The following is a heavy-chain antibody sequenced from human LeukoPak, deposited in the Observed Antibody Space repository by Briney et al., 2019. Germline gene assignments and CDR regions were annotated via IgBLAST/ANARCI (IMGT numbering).Heavy chain of an antibody. J-gene: IGHJ6*02. V-gene: IGHV3-23*01. D-gene: IGHD2-15*01. CDR2: ISYGDGGT. CDR1: GFTFSNYA. Sequence: PGGSLRLSCETSGFTFSNYAMSWVRQAPGRGLEWVSGISYGDGGTYYADSVKGRFTISRDNSKNTLYLQMNSLRAEDTALYYCAATYYYYYGMDVWGQGTTVTVSS. CDR3: AATYYYYYGMDV.